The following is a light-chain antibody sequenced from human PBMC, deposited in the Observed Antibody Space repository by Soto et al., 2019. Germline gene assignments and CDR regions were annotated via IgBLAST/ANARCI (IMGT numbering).Light chain of an antibody. CDR1: SSDVGGYNY. CDR2: EVN. V-gene: IGLV2-8*01. Sequence: QSALTQPPSASGSPGQSVTISCTGTSSDVGGYNYVSWYQQHPGKAPKLMVYEVNKRPSGVPDRFSGSKSGNTASLTVSGLQAEDAADYYCSSYAGSNSVVFGGGTKVTVL. J-gene: IGLJ2*01. CDR3: SSYAGSNSVV.